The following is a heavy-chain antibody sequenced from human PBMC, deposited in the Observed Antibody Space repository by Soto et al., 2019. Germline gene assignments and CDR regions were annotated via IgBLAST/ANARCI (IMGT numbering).Heavy chain of an antibody. D-gene: IGHD2-2*01. V-gene: IGHV3-23*01. Sequence: EVQLLESGGGLVQPGGSLRLSCAVSGFSFSTYAMSWVRQAPGKGLEWVSGISAGGGNTYYADSVRGRFTISRDNSKNTLYLQITSLRAEDTALYYCAKHGEYQLVTWFDPWGQGPLVTVSS. CDR1: GFSFSTYA. CDR2: ISAGGGNT. J-gene: IGHJ5*02. CDR3: AKHGEYQLVTWFDP.